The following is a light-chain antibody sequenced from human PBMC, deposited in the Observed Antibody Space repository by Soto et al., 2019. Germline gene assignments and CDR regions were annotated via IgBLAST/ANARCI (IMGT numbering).Light chain of an antibody. V-gene: IGLV2-14*01. CDR3: TSFTSSNTWV. CDR1: SSDVGSHSR. J-gene: IGLJ3*02. Sequence: QSVLTQPASVSGSPGQSITISCTGSSSDVGSHSRVSWIQQHPGKTPKLIIYEVTNRPSGVSSRFSGSKSGTTASLTISGLQAEDEADYYCTSFTSSNTWVFGGGTKLTVL. CDR2: EVT.